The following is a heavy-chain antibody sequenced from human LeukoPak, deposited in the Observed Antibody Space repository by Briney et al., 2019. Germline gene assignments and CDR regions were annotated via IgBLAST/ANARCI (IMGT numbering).Heavy chain of an antibody. J-gene: IGHJ3*02. Sequence: GGSLRLSCAASGFTFSSYSMNWVRQAPGKGLEWVSSISSSSSYIYYADSVKGRFTISRDNAKNSLYLQMNSLRAEDTAVYYCAKGSRSMVRQDGGAFDIWGQGTMVTVSS. D-gene: IGHD3-10*01. V-gene: IGHV3-21*04. CDR1: GFTFSSYS. CDR2: ISSSSSYI. CDR3: AKGSRSMVRQDGGAFDI.